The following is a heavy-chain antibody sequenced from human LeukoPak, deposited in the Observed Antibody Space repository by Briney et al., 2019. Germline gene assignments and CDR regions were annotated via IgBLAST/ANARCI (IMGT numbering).Heavy chain of an antibody. V-gene: IGHV3-9*03. D-gene: IGHD3-22*01. CDR3: AKDVTRGYYYDSSGPAFDI. CDR1: GFTFDDYA. CDR2: ISGNIGSI. Sequence: GRSLRLSCAASGFTFDDYAMHWVRQAPGKGLEWVSGISGNIGSIGYADSVKGRFTISRANAKNSLYLQMNSLRAEDMALYYCAKDVTRGYYYDSSGPAFDIWGQGTMVTVSS. J-gene: IGHJ3*02.